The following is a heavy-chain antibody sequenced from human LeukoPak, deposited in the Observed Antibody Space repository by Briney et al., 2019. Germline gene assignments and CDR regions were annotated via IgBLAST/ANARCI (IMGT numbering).Heavy chain of an antibody. CDR2: ILNDGRSK. J-gene: IGHJ4*02. Sequence: GGSLRLSCAASGFTFSSYGMHWVRQAPGKGLEWVAVILNDGRSKYYADSVKGRFTISRDNSKNTPYLQMNSLRVEDTAVYFCAKDLDSSGDSYWGQGTLVTVSS. CDR3: AKDLDSSGDSY. CDR1: GFTFSSYG. V-gene: IGHV3-30*18. D-gene: IGHD3-22*01.